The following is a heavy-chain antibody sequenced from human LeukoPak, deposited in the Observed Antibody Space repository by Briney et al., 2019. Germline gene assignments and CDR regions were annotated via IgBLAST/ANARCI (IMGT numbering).Heavy chain of an antibody. Sequence: GGSLRLSCAASGFTFSSCSMNWVRQAPGKGLEWVSYISSGSSTIYYADSVKGRFTISRDNAKNSLYLQINSLRDEDTAVYYCASPAHGSGSYFSFDYWGQGTLVTVSS. CDR3: ASPAHGSGSYFSFDY. D-gene: IGHD3-10*01. J-gene: IGHJ4*02. CDR2: ISSGSSTI. V-gene: IGHV3-48*02. CDR1: GFTFSSCS.